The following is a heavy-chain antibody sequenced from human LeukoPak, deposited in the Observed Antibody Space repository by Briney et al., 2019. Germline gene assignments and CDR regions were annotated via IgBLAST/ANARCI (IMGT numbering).Heavy chain of an antibody. V-gene: IGHV3-74*01. CDR3: ARSIGYVES. D-gene: IGHD5-18*01. CDR2: VSTDGSTT. J-gene: IGHJ5*02. CDR1: GFTFSTSW. Sequence: GGSLRLSCAASGFTFSTSWMHWVRQASGKGLESVSHVSTDGSTTAYADSVKGRFTISRENAKNTVYLQMNSPRAEDTAVYYCARSIGYVESWGQGTLVTVSS.